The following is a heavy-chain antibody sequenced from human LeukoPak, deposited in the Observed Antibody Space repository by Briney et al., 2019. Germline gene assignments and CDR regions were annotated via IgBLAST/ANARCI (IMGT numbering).Heavy chain of an antibody. J-gene: IGHJ4*02. CDR1: GFACSSYA. Sequence: GGSLRLXCAASGFACSSYAMTWVRQAPGKGLEWVSSIRGSGGSTYYADSVKGRLTVSRDNSKSMVYLQMSSLRAEETAVYYCARLGVTYSFDYWGQGALVTVSS. CDR2: IRGSGGST. CDR3: ARLGVTYSFDY. D-gene: IGHD2-21*02. V-gene: IGHV3-23*01.